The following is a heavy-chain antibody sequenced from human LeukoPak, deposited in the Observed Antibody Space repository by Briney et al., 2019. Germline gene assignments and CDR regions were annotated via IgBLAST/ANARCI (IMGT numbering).Heavy chain of an antibody. CDR1: GYSISSGYY. CDR3: AREVGVITMVRGVEFYFDY. V-gene: IGHV4-38-2*02. J-gene: IGHJ4*02. Sequence: SETLSLTCTVSGYSISSGYYWGWIRQPPGKGLEWIGSIYHSGSTYYNPSLKSRVTISVDTSKNQFSLKLSSVTAADTAVYYCAREVGVITMVRGVEFYFDYWGQGTLVTVSS. D-gene: IGHD3-10*01. CDR2: IYHSGST.